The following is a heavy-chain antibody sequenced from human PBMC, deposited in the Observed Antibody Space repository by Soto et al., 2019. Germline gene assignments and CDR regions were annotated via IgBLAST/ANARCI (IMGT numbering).Heavy chain of an antibody. J-gene: IGHJ5*02. D-gene: IGHD6-13*01. V-gene: IGHV5-10-1*01. CDR2: IDPSDSYT. CDR1: GYSFTSYW. CDR3: AREAAGMSPVDWFDP. Sequence: GESLKISCKGSGYSFTSYWIRWVRQMPGKGLEWMGRIDPSDSYTNYSPSFQGHVTISADKSISTAYLQWSSLKASDTAMYYCAREAAGMSPVDWFDPLGQGTLVTVSS.